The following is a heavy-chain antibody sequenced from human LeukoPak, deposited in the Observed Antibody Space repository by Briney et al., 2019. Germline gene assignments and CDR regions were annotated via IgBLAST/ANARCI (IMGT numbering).Heavy chain of an antibody. D-gene: IGHD5-12*01. Sequence: PGGSLRLSCAASGFIFRSYAMNWVRQAPGKGLEWVSYIDSSSRTIYYADSVKGRFTISRDNSKNTLYLQMNSLRAEDTAVYYCARGWMAGWFDPWGQGTLVTVSS. J-gene: IGHJ5*02. CDR2: IDSSSRTI. CDR3: ARGWMAGWFDP. V-gene: IGHV3-48*01. CDR1: GFIFRSYA.